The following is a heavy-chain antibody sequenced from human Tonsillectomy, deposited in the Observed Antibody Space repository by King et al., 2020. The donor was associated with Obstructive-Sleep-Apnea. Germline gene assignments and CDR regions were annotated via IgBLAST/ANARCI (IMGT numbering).Heavy chain of an antibody. CDR2: ISWNSGVI. CDR3: AKDGLVRGVISWYFDL. Sequence: VQLVESGGGLVQPGRSLRLSCAASGFTFDDYAMHWVRQAPGKGLEWVSGISWNSGVIVYADSVKGRFTISRDNAKNSLYLQMNSLRAEDTALYYCAKDGLVRGVISWYFDLWGRGTLVTVSS. J-gene: IGHJ2*01. V-gene: IGHV3-9*01. CDR1: GFTFDDYA. D-gene: IGHD3-10*01.